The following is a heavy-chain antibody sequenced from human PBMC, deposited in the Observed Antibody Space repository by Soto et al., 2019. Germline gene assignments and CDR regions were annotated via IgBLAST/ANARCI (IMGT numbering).Heavy chain of an antibody. Sequence: PSQTLSLTCAISGDSLSSNSAAWNWIRQSPSRGLEWLGRTYYRSKWYNDYAVPVRSRITINPDTSKNQFSLQLNSVTPEDTAVYYCARGRSWPRGDWFDPWGQGTLVTVSS. CDR3: ARGRSWPRGDWFDP. V-gene: IGHV6-1*01. CDR2: TYYRSKWYN. D-gene: IGHD6-13*01. J-gene: IGHJ5*02. CDR1: GDSLSSNSAA.